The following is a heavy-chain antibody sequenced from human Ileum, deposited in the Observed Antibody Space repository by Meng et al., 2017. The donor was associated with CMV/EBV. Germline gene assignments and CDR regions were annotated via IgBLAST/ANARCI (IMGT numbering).Heavy chain of an antibody. D-gene: IGHD4-17*01. CDR3: ARSGLRGIYVDY. J-gene: IGHJ4*02. Sequence: QVQLQGSGPGLVNPLETLSLPCTVSGDFANNFYWSWIRQPAGKGLQWIGRISTSGSDNYNPSLKSRVTMSVDTSKKQFSLKLSSVTAADTAVYYCARSGLRGIYVDYWGQGTLVTVSS. CDR1: GDFANNFY. CDR2: ISTSGSD. V-gene: IGHV4-4*07.